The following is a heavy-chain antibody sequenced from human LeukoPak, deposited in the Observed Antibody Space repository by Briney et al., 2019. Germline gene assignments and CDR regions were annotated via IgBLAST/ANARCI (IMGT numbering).Heavy chain of an antibody. D-gene: IGHD4-17*01. Sequence: GASVKVSCKASGGTFSSYAISWVRQAPGQGLEWMGGIIPIFGTANYAQKFQGRVTITADESTSTAYMELSSLRSEDTAVCYCARKKGSPNDYGDYSQGWDYWGQGTLVTVSS. CDR2: IIPIFGTA. J-gene: IGHJ4*02. CDR3: ARKKGSPNDYGDYSQGWDY. V-gene: IGHV1-69*13. CDR1: GGTFSSYA.